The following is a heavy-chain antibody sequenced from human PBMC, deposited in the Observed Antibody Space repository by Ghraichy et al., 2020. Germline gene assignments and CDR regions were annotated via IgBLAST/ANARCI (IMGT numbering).Heavy chain of an antibody. D-gene: IGHD6-13*01. V-gene: IGHV3-30*18. CDR2: ISYDGSNK. CDR3: AKEAWAAAGQSFDY. J-gene: IGHJ4*02. CDR1: GFTFSSYG. Sequence: GGSLRLSCAASGFTFSSYGMHWVRQAPGKGLEWVAVISYDGSNKYYADSVKGRFTISRDNSKNTLYLQMNSLRAEDTAVYYCAKEAWAAAGQSFDYWGQGTLVTVSS.